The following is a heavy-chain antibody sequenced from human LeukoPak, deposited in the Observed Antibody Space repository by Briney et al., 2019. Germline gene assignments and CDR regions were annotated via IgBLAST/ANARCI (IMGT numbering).Heavy chain of an antibody. V-gene: IGHV3-7*05. D-gene: IGHD3-22*01. Sequence: GGSLRLSCAGSGYAFSRYWMSWVRQAPGKGLGWVAYIKPDGREKYYVHTVQGRFTISRDKAKNSLFLQLNNLTAEDTAVYFSARVEGGHDDSGTFD. CDR2: IKPDGREK. CDR3: ARVEGGHDDSGTFD. CDR1: GYAFSRYW. J-gene: IGHJ4*01.